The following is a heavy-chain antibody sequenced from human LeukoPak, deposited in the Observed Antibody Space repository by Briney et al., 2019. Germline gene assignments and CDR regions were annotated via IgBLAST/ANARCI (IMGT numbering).Heavy chain of an antibody. CDR3: AKCLSSSRTGVGS. CDR1: GFTFSSYP. D-gene: IGHD3-3*01. V-gene: IGHV3-23*01. CDR2: ISDSGGIT. Sequence: GGSLRLSCAASGFTFSSYPMTWVRQAPGKGPEWVSFISDSGGITYYADSVKGRFTISRDNSKNTLYLQMNSLRAEDTAVYYCAKCLSSSRTGVGSWGQGTLVTVSS. J-gene: IGHJ5*02.